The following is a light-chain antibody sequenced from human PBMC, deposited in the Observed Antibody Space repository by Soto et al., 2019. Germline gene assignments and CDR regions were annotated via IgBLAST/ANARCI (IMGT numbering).Light chain of an antibody. CDR1: QSVSNNY. Sequence: IVLTQSPGTLSLSTGERATLSCRASQSVSNNYLAWYQQKPGQAPRLLIYGASNRATGIPDRFSGSGSGTEFTLTISSLQPDDFATYYCQHYNSYSEAFGQGTKVDIK. CDR3: QHYNSYSEA. J-gene: IGKJ1*01. V-gene: IGKV3-20*01. CDR2: GAS.